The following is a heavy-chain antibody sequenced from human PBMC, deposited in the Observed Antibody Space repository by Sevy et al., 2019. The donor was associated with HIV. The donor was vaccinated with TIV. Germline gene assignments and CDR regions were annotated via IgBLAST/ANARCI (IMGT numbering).Heavy chain of an antibody. J-gene: IGHJ4*02. CDR3: AKDIGATGIAVVAN. Sequence: GGSLRLSCAASGFTFDDFAMHWVRQVPGKGLEWVSGLNWDSGSVAYADSVKGRFTFSRDNAKNALFLQMNSLRAEDTALYYCAKDIGATGIAVVANWGQGIQVTVSS. CDR1: GFTFDDFA. V-gene: IGHV3-9*01. CDR2: LNWDSGSV. D-gene: IGHD6-19*01.